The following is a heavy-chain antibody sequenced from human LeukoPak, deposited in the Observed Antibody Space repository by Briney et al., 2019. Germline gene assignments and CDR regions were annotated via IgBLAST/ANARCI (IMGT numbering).Heavy chain of an antibody. D-gene: IGHD4-17*01. CDR3: ARRALDYDDVAYFYARCSDV. Sequence: SETLSLTCGVSGMSLSDYYWTWIRQSPGKGLEWIGEVSHDGDTNYNPSLKSRVSISVDTSNDQFSLKLSSVTAADTGVYYCARRALDYDDVAYFYARCSDVWGQGIKVTVS. CDR2: VSHDGDT. CDR1: GMSLSDYY. V-gene: IGHV4-34*01. J-gene: IGHJ6*02.